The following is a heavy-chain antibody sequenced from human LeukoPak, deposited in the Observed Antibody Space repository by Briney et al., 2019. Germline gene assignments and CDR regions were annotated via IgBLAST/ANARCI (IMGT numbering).Heavy chain of an antibody. V-gene: IGHV3-7*01. Sequence: PGGSLRLSCAVSGFTFSSYWMSWVRQAPGKGLEWAANIKQDGSEKYYVDSVKGRFTISRDNAKNSLYLQMNSLRAEDTAVYYCARMYYYDSSGEGYWGQGTLVTVSS. CDR1: GFTFSSYW. D-gene: IGHD3-22*01. CDR2: IKQDGSEK. J-gene: IGHJ4*02. CDR3: ARMYYYDSSGEGY.